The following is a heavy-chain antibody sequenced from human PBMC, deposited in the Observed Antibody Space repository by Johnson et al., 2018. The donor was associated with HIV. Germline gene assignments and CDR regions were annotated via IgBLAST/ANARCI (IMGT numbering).Heavy chain of an antibody. J-gene: IGHJ3*02. D-gene: IGHD1-26*01. CDR1: GFTVNNNY. Sequence: VQLVESGGNLIQPGGSLRLSCAASGFTVNNNYMTWVRQAPGKGLEWVSGINWNGGSTGYADSVKGRFTISRDNAKNSLYLQMNSLRAEDTALYYCARDRVGATPRTGYDAFDIWGQGTMVTVSS. CDR2: INWNGGST. V-gene: IGHV3-20*04. CDR3: ARDRVGATPRTGYDAFDI.